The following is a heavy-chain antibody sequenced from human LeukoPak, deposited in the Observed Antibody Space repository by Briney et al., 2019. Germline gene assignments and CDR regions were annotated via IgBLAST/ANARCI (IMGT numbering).Heavy chain of an antibody. J-gene: IGHJ2*01. D-gene: IGHD4-17*01. CDR3: AKDRDYGDYVYFDL. Sequence: GGSLRLSCAASGFAFSSYGMHWVRQAPGKRLERVAVISYDGSNKYYADSVKGRFTISRDNSKNTLYLQMNSLRAEDTAVYYCAKDRDYGDYVYFDLWGRGTLVTVSS. V-gene: IGHV3-30*18. CDR2: ISYDGSNK. CDR1: GFAFSSYG.